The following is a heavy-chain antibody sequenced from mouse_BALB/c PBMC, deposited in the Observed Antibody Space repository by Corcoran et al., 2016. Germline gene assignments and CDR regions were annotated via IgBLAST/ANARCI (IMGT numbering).Heavy chain of an antibody. J-gene: IGHJ4*01. CDR2: IFPGSGNT. V-gene: IGHV1-66*01. CDR1: GYSFTSYY. CDR3: ARDVRNAMDY. D-gene: IGHD1-1*01. Sequence: QVQLQQSGPELVKPGASVKISCTASGYSFTSYYIHWVKQRPGQGLEWIGWIFPGSGNTKYNEKFKGKATLTADTSSSTAYMQLSSLTSEDSAVYFCARDVRNAMDYWGQGTSVTVSS.